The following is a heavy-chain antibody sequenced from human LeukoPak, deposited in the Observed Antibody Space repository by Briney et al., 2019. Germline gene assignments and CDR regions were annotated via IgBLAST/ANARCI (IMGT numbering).Heavy chain of an antibody. J-gene: IGHJ6*04. CDR2: ISSSGSTI. CDR1: GFTFSSYE. V-gene: IGHV3-48*03. Sequence: GSLRLSCAASGFTFSSYEMNWVRQAPGKGLEWVSYISSSGSTIYYADSVKGRFTISRDNAKNSLYLQVNSLRAEDTAVYYCAELGITMIGGVWGKGTTVTISS. CDR3: AELGITMIGGV. D-gene: IGHD3-10*02.